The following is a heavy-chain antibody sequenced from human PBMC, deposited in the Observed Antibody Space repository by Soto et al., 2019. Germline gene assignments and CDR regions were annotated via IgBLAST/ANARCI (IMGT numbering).Heavy chain of an antibody. Sequence: SQTLSLTCAISGDSVSSNSAAWNWIRQSPSRGLEWLGRTYYRSKWYNDYAVSVKSRITINPDTSKNQFSLQLNSVTPEDTAVYYCARDRTDSSSWYGVWFDPWGQGTLVTVSS. CDR3: ARDRTDSSSWYGVWFDP. CDR1: GDSVSSNSAA. V-gene: IGHV6-1*01. D-gene: IGHD6-13*01. CDR2: TYYRSKWYN. J-gene: IGHJ5*02.